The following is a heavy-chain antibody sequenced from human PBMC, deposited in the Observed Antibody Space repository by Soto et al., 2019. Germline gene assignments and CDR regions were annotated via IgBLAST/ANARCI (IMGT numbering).Heavy chain of an antibody. D-gene: IGHD4-17*01. CDR3: ARGAARRWATVTINGRATRGWFDP. Sequence: QVQLQQWGAGLLKPSETLSLTCAVYGGSFSGYYWSWIRQPPGKGLEWIGEINHSGSTNYNPSLKSSVTRSVDTSKNQFSLKLSSVTAADTAVYYCARGAARRWATVTINGRATRGWFDPWGQGTLVTVSS. J-gene: IGHJ5*02. V-gene: IGHV4-34*01. CDR2: INHSGST. CDR1: GGSFSGYY.